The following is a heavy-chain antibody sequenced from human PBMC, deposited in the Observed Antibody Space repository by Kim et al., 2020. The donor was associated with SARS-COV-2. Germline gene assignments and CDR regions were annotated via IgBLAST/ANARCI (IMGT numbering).Heavy chain of an antibody. CDR3: ARGSPGIAAAD. D-gene: IGHD6-13*01. CDR2: K. J-gene: IGHJ4*02. Sequence: KYYADSVKGRFTISRDNSKNTLYLQMNSLRAEDTAVYYCARGSPGIAAADWGQGTLVTVSS. V-gene: IGHV3-30*01.